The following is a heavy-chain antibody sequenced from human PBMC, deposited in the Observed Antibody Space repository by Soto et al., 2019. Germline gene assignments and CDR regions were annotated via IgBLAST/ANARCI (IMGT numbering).Heavy chain of an antibody. CDR3: ARDPATYYESSGRNWCDP. J-gene: IGHJ5*02. V-gene: IGHV1-3*01. CDR1: GYTSTTYC. D-gene: IGHD3-22*01. Sequence: GASVKVSCKASGYTSTTYCIHWVRQAPGQRLEWMGWIHAGNGNTKYSQKFQGRVTITRDTSASTAYMDLSSLISEDTAVYYCARDPATYYESSGRNWCDPWGQGTLVTVSS. CDR2: IHAGNGNT.